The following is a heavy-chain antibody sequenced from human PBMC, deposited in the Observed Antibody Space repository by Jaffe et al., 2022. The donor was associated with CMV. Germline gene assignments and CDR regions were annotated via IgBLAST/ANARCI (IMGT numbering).Heavy chain of an antibody. CDR2: IYYSGST. CDR3: ARRLAYCGGDCYSYLDY. J-gene: IGHJ4*02. CDR1: GGSISSYY. V-gene: IGHV4-59*08. Sequence: QVQLQESGPGLVKPSETLSLTCTVSGGSISSYYWSWIRQPPGKGLEWIGYIYYSGSTNYNPSLKSRVTISVDTSKNQFSLKLSSVTAADTAVYYCARRLAYCGGDCYSYLDYWGQGTLVTVSS. D-gene: IGHD2-21*02.